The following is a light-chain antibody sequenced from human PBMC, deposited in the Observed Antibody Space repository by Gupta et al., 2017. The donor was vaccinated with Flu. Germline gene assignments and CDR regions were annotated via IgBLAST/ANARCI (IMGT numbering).Light chain of an antibody. CDR2: GAS. CDR3: QRYGTSPLT. Sequence: LVSPPSPGTLSFSPGERATLSCRASQTISSNYLAWYQQKPGQAPSLLIYGASSRAAGIPDRFSGSGSGTEFTLTISSLEPDDFAVYYCQRYGTSPLTFGGGTKVEI. CDR1: QTISSNY. J-gene: IGKJ4*01. V-gene: IGKV3-20*01.